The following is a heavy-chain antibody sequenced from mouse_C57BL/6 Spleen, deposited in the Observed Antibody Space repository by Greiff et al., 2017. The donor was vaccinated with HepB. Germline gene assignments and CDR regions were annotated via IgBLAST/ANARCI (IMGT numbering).Heavy chain of an antibody. D-gene: IGHD2-2*01. CDR3: ARGGYDETWFAY. V-gene: IGHV1-63*01. J-gene: IGHJ3*01. CDR1: GYTFTSYW. Sequence: VQVVESGAELVRPGTSVKMSCKASGYTFTSYWIGWAKQRPGHGLEWIGDIYPGGGYTNYNEKFKGKATLTADKSSSTAYMQFSSLTSEDSAIYYCARGGYDETWFAYWAKGLWSLSLQ. CDR2: IYPGGGYT.